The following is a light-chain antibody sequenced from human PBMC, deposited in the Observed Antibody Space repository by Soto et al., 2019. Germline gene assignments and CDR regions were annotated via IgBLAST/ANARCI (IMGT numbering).Light chain of an antibody. Sequence: EIVLTQSPGTLSLSPGDRATLSCRASKTVSSTYVAWYQQRPGRAPRLLIYGASSRATGIPDRFSGRGSGTDFTLTISRLEPEDLAVYYCQQYDSSPFTFGQGTKLEIK. CDR3: QQYDSSPFT. CDR2: GAS. V-gene: IGKV3-20*01. J-gene: IGKJ2*01. CDR1: KTVSSTY.